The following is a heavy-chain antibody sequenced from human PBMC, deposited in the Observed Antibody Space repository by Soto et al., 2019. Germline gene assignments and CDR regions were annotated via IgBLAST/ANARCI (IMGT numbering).Heavy chain of an antibody. CDR3: TRGRNSGDGYNGGGY. J-gene: IGHJ4*02. Sequence: ASVKVSCKASGYTFTSFDINWLRQSTGQGLEWMGWMNPNSGHTGYAQKFQGRVTMTRDTSISTAYMELGSLRYEDTAVYYCTRGRNSGDGYNGGGYWGQGTLVTVSS. V-gene: IGHV1-8*01. D-gene: IGHD1-1*01. CDR1: GYTFTSFD. CDR2: MNPNSGHT.